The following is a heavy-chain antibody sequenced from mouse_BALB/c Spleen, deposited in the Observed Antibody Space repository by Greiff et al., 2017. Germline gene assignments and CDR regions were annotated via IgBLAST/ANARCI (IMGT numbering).Heavy chain of an antibody. V-gene: IGHV1-9*01. J-gene: IGHJ4*01. CDR1: GYTFSSYW. D-gene: IGHD3-2*01. Sequence: VKLMESGAELMKPGASVKISCKATGYTFSSYWIEWVKQRPGHGLEWIGEILPGSGSTNYNEKFKGKATFTADTSSNTAYMQLSSLTSEDSAVYYCAPTARATAMDYWGQGTSVTVSA. CDR2: ILPGSGST. CDR3: APTARATAMDY.